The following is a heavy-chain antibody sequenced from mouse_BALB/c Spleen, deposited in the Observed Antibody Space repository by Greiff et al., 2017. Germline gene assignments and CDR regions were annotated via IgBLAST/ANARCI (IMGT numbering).Heavy chain of an antibody. CDR2: ISSGGSYT. V-gene: IGHV5-6*01. J-gene: IGHJ4*01. CDR1: GFTFSSYG. Sequence: DVHLVESGGDLVKPGGSLKLSCAASGFTFSSYGMSWVRQTPDKRLEWVATISSGGSYTYYPDSVKGRFTISRDNAKNTLYLQMSSLKSEDTAMYYCARRRDYWGQGTSVTVSS. CDR3: ARRRDY.